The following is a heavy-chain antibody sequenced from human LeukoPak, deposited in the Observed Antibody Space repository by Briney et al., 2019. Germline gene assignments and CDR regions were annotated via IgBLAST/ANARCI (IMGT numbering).Heavy chain of an antibody. D-gene: IGHD3-22*01. J-gene: IGHJ4*02. CDR2: ITNDGSST. CDR1: GLTFSSHW. V-gene: IGHV3-74*01. CDR3: AKEGPDYYDSSGYPPFDY. Sequence: GGSLRLSCAASGLTFSSHWMHWVRQAPGKGLVWVSRITNDGSSTTYADSVKGRFTISRDNSKNTLYLQMNSLRAEDTAVYYCAKEGPDYYDSSGYPPFDYWGQGTLVTVSS.